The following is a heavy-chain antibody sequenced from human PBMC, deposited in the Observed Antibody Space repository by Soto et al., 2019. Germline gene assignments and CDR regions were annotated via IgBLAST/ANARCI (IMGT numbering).Heavy chain of an antibody. D-gene: IGHD6-19*01. V-gene: IGHV1-3*01. CDR1: GYTFTSYA. CDR3: ARVYKRGWYGRGSRGY. J-gene: IGHJ4*02. Sequence: QVQLVQSGAEVKKPGASVKVSCKASGYTFTSYAMHWVRQAPGQRLEWMGWINAGNGNTKYSQKFQGRVTITRDTSASTAYMELSSLRSEDTAVYYCARVYKRGWYGRGSRGYWGQGTLVTVSS. CDR2: INAGNGNT.